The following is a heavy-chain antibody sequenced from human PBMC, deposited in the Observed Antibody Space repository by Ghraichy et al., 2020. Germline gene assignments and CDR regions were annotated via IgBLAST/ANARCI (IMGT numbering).Heavy chain of an antibody. CDR3: ARVVEHDFWSGYEAFDI. D-gene: IGHD3-3*01. Sequence: ASVKVSCKASGYTFTSYGISWVRQAPGQGLEWMGWISAYNGNTNYAQKLQGRVTMTTDTSTSTAYMELRSLRSDDTAVYYCARVVEHDFWSGYEAFDIWGQGTMVTVSS. CDR2: ISAYNGNT. V-gene: IGHV1-18*01. J-gene: IGHJ3*02. CDR1: GYTFTSYG.